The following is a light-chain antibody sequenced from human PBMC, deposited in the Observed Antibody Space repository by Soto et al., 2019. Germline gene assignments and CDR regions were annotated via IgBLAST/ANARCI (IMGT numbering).Light chain of an antibody. V-gene: IGKV3-15*01. CDR2: DAS. Sequence: EVVMTQSPATLSVSPGERATLSCRASESVSRNLAWYQQKPGQAPRLLIYDASTRATGIPDRFSGGGSGTEFTLTISSLQSEEFVVYYCQQYNRWPPITVGQVTRLESK. J-gene: IGKJ5*01. CDR1: ESVSRN. CDR3: QQYNRWPPIT.